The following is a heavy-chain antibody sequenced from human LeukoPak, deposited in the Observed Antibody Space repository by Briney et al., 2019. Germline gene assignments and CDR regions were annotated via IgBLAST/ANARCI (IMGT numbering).Heavy chain of an antibody. CDR2: INHSGST. J-gene: IGHJ4*02. CDR3: ARLRDGYNFSFDY. CDR1: GGSFSGYY. D-gene: IGHD5-24*01. Sequence: PSETLSLTCAVYGGSFSGYYWSWIRQPPGKGLEWIGEINHSGSTSYNPSLKSRVTISVDTSKNQFSLKLSSVTAADTAVYYCARLRDGYNFSFDYWGQGTLVTVSS. V-gene: IGHV4-34*01.